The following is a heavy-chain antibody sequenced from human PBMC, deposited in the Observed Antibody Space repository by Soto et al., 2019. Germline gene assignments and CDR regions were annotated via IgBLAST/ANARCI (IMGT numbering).Heavy chain of an antibody. CDR1: GFTFDSNP. CDR3: AKVLASYYELADY. J-gene: IGHJ4*02. CDR2: ISGSGGST. V-gene: IGHV3-23*01. D-gene: IGHD1-26*01. Sequence: EVQLLDSGGGLVQPGGSLRLSCAASGFTFDSNPMSWARQAPWKGLEWVSTISGSGGSTHYADSVKGRFTISRDNSKNTLYLQMNSLRAADTAIYYCAKVLASYYELADYWGQGTLVTVSS.